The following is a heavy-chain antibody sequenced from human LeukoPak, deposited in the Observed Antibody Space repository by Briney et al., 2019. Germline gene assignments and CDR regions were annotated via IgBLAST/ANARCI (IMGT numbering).Heavy chain of an antibody. Sequence: GRSLRLSCAASGFAFSSYGMHWVRQAPGKGLEWVAVISYDGSNKYYADSVKGRFTISRDNSKNTLYLQMNSLRAEDTAVYYCARASSTSHGYYYYYYMDVWGKGTTVTVSS. CDR3: ARASSTSHGYYYYYYMDV. D-gene: IGHD2-2*01. V-gene: IGHV3-30*03. CDR2: ISYDGSNK. CDR1: GFAFSSYG. J-gene: IGHJ6*03.